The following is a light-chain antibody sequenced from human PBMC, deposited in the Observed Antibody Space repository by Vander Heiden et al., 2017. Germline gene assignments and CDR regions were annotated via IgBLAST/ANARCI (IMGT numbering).Light chain of an antibody. CDR3: QQYGRSPPDT. Sequence: EIVLTQSPGTLPLSPGEGATLSCRASQSLSGTVAWYQQKAGQAPRLLIYATSKRPTGIPDRFRGSGSGTDFTLTISRLEPEDSAVYYCQQYGRSPPDTFGQGTKLEIK. V-gene: IGKV3-20*01. CDR2: ATS. J-gene: IGKJ2*01. CDR1: QSLSGT.